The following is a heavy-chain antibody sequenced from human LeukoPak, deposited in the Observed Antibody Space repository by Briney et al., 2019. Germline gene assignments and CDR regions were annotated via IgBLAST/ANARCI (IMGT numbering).Heavy chain of an antibody. CDR1: GGSFSVYY. J-gene: IGHJ6*02. Sequence: SETLSLTCAVYGGSFSVYYWSWIRQPPGKGLEWIGEINHSGSTNYNPSLKSRVTISVDTSKNQFSLKLSSVTAADTAVYYCARGLLVLYYYYGMDVWGQGTTVTVSS. CDR3: ARGLLVLYYYYGMDV. CDR2: INHSGST. D-gene: IGHD6-13*01. V-gene: IGHV4-34*01.